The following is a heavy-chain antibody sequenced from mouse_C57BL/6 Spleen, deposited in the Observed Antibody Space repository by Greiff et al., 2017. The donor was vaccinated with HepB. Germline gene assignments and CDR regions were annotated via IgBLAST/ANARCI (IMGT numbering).Heavy chain of an antibody. Sequence: EVKLLESGPGLVKPSQSLSLTCSVTGYSITSGYYWNWIRQFPGNKLEWMGYISYDGSNNYNPSLKNRISITRDTSKNQFFLKLNSVTTEDTATYYCARKGDYGGGEYYFDYWGQGTTLTVSS. V-gene: IGHV3-6*01. J-gene: IGHJ2*01. D-gene: IGHD2-4*01. CDR2: ISYDGSN. CDR3: ARKGDYGGGEYYFDY. CDR1: GYSITSGYY.